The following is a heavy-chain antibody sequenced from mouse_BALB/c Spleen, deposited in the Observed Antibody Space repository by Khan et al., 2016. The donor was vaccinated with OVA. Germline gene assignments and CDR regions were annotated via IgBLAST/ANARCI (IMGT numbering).Heavy chain of an antibody. D-gene: IGHD1-1*01. CDR1: ADSITSGY. V-gene: IGHV3-8*02. CDR3: ACELRGFAY. J-gene: IGHJ3*01. Sequence: EVQLQESGPSLVKPSQTLSLTCSVTADSITSGYWNWIRKFPGNKLEYMGYISYSGNSYYNPSLKSRISVTRDTSKTQYYLQLNSVTTEDTATYYCACELRGFAYWGQGTLVTVSA. CDR2: ISYSGNS.